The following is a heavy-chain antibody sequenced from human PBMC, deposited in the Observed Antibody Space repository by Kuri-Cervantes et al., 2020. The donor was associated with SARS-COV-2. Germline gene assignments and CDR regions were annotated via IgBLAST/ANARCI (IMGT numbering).Heavy chain of an antibody. CDR3: ARDLRSGPFDY. CDR2: IYTSGST. D-gene: IGHD3-10*01. V-gene: IGHV4-61*02. Sequence: SETLSLTCTVSGGSISSGSYYWSWIRQPAGKGLEWIGRIYTSGSTNYNPSLKSRVTISVDTSKNQFSLKLSSVTAADTAVYYCARDLRSGPFDYWGQGTLVTVSS. CDR1: GGSISSGSYY. J-gene: IGHJ4*02.